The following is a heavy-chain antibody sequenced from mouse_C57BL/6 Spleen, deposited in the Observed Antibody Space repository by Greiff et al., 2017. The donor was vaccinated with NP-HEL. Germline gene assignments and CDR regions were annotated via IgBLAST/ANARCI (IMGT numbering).Heavy chain of an antibody. V-gene: IGHV5-17*01. J-gene: IGHJ4*01. Sequence: EVQRVESGGGLVKPGGSLKLSCAASGFTFSDYGMHWVRQAPEKGLEWVAYISSGSSTIYYADTVKGRFTISRDNAKNTLFLQMTSLRSEDTAMYYCARRYYGTRVYAMDYWGQGTSVTVSS. CDR3: ARRYYGTRVYAMDY. D-gene: IGHD1-1*01. CDR1: GFTFSDYG. CDR2: ISSGSSTI.